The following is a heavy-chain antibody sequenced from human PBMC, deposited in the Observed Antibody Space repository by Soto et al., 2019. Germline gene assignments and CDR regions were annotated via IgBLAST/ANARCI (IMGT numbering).Heavy chain of an antibody. Sequence: GGSLRLSCAASGFTFSSYAMSWVRQAPGKGLEWVSGIGGSGGSTDYADSVKGRFTISRDSSKNTLYLQMNSLRVEDTAVYYCAKLTFGAYKYGYLDYWGQGTLVTVSS. D-gene: IGHD3-16*01. J-gene: IGHJ4*02. V-gene: IGHV3-23*01. CDR1: GFTFSSYA. CDR3: AKLTFGAYKYGYLDY. CDR2: IGGSGGST.